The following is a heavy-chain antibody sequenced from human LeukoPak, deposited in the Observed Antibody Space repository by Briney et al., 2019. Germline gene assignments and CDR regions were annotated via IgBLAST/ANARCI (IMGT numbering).Heavy chain of an antibody. D-gene: IGHD3-10*01. CDR2: VSAYNGNT. Sequence: ASVKVSCKASGYTFTSYGISWVRQAPGQGLEWMGWVSAYNGNTNYAQKLQGRVTMATDTSTSTAYMELRSLRSDDTAVYYCARELYYYGSGSTVRWFDPWGQGTLVTVSS. V-gene: IGHV1-18*01. CDR3: ARELYYYGSGSTVRWFDP. J-gene: IGHJ5*02. CDR1: GYTFTSYG.